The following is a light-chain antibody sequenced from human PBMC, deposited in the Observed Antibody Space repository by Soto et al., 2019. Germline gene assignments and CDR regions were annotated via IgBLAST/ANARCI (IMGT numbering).Light chain of an antibody. Sequence: QPVLTQPPSVSGAPGQRVTISCTGSSSNIGATYDVQWYQQLPGTAPKLLIYGNSNRPSGVPDRFSGSKSGTSASLAITGLRADDEADYYCQSYDSSLSAHYVFGTGTKLTVL. J-gene: IGLJ1*01. V-gene: IGLV1-40*01. CDR3: QSYDSSLSAHYV. CDR1: SSNIGATYD. CDR2: GNS.